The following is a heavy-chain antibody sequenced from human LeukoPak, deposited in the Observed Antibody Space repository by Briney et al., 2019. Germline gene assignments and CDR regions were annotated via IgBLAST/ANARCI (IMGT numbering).Heavy chain of an antibody. V-gene: IGHV3-21*01. CDR1: GFTFSSYS. Sequence: GGSLRLSCAASGFTFSSYSMNWVRQAPGKGLEWVSFISTSSSYIYYADSVKGRFTISRDNAKNSLSLQMNSLKAEDTAVYYCARDHDWDYMDVWGKGTTVTVSS. D-gene: IGHD3-9*01. J-gene: IGHJ6*03. CDR2: ISTSSSYI. CDR3: ARDHDWDYMDV.